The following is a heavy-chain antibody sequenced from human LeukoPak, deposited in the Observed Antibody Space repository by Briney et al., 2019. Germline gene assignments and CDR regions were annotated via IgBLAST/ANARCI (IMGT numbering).Heavy chain of an antibody. CDR1: GYAFTSSA. Sequence: ASVKVSCKASGYAFTSSALNWVRQAPGQGLEWMGWINTNTGNPTYAQGFTGRFVFSLDTSVSTAYLHISSLEAEDTAIYYCATDLKKGDSGCFDYWGQGTLVTVSS. V-gene: IGHV7-4-1*02. CDR3: ATDLKKGDSGCFDY. CDR2: INTNTGNP. D-gene: IGHD6-19*01. J-gene: IGHJ4*02.